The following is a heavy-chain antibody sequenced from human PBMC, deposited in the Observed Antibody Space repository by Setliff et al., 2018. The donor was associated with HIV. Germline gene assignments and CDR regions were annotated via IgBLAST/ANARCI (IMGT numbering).Heavy chain of an antibody. CDR3: ARLRVFDSFDV. CDR1: GYMILGYK. CDR2: ISPDNGAA. V-gene: IGHV1-2*06. Sequence: ASVKVSCKAIGYMILGYKMSWVRQAPGQGLEWIGRISPDNGAAEYAPKFQGRVRMTLDTSISTAYLEIPRLTSDDAAVYYCARLRVFDSFDVWGQGTLVTVS. J-gene: IGHJ3*01.